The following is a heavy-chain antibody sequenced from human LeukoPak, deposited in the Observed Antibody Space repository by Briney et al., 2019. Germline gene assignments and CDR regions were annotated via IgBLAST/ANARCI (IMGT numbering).Heavy chain of an antibody. Sequence: GGSLRLSCAASGFTFSSYSMNWVRQAPGKGLEWVSSISSSSSYIYYADSVKGRFTISRDNAKNSLYLQMNSLRAEDTAVYYCASSGYCSSTSCYGYYYYYMDVWGKGTTVTVSS. CDR1: GFTFSSYS. CDR3: ASSGYCSSTSCYGYYYYYMDV. V-gene: IGHV3-21*01. CDR2: ISSSSSYI. J-gene: IGHJ6*03. D-gene: IGHD2-2*01.